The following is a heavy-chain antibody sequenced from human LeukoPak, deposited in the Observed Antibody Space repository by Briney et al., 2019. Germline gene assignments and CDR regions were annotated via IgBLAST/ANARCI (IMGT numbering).Heavy chain of an antibody. D-gene: IGHD6-13*01. Sequence: TSETLSLTCTVSGGSISSSSYYWGWIRQPPGKGLEWIRSIYYSGSTYYNPSLKSRVTISVDTSKNQFSLKLSSVTAADTAVYYCARLEQQLVPDYWGQGTLVTVSS. CDR3: ARLEQQLVPDY. CDR2: IYYSGST. V-gene: IGHV4-39*01. J-gene: IGHJ4*02. CDR1: GGSISSSSYY.